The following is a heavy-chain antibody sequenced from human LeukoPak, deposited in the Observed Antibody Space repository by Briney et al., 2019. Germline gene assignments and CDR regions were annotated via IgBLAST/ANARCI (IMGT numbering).Heavy chain of an antibody. CDR3: ARDRSTIVRSFDY. CDR2: IQYDGSNK. CDR1: GFTLSSYG. J-gene: IGHJ4*02. V-gene: IGHV3-30*02. D-gene: IGHD1-26*01. Sequence: PGGSLRLSCAASGFTLSSYGIHWVRQAPGKGLEWVAFIQYDGSNKYYADSVRGRFTISRDNAKNSLYLQMNSLRAEDTAVYYCARDRSTIVRSFDYWGQGTLVTVSS.